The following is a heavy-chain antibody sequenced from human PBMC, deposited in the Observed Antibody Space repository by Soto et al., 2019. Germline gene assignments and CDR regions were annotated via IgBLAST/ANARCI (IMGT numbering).Heavy chain of an antibody. CDR1: GFSFSAHG. D-gene: IGHD1-1*01. CDR3: ARDDLFVDNGLDH. Sequence: QVQLVESGGGVVRPGTSLRLSCAATGFSFSAHGMHWVRQAPGKGLKWLAVINDGSEEGYADSVRGRFTISRDNARNILYLQMDNLRAEDSALYYCARDDLFVDNGLDHWGQGTLVTVSS. J-gene: IGHJ4*02. CDR2: INDGSEE. V-gene: IGHV3-33*01.